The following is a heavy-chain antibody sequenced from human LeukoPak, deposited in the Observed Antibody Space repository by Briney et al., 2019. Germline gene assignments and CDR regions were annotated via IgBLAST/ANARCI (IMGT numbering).Heavy chain of an antibody. CDR3: ARDFPRED. CDR2: IWYDGSNK. J-gene: IGHJ4*02. V-gene: IGHV3-33*08. D-gene: IGHD5-24*01. CDR1: GFSFSRYG. Sequence: PGRSLRLSCAASGFSFSRYGMHWARQAPGKGLEWVAVIWYDGSNKYYADSVKGRFTISRDNSKNTLYLQMNSLRAEDTAVYYCARDFPREDWGQGTLVTVSS.